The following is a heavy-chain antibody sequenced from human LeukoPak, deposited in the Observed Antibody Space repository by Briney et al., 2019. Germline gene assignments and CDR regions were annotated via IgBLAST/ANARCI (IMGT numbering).Heavy chain of an antibody. V-gene: IGHV3-23*01. D-gene: IGHD2-8*01. Sequence: GGSLRLSCAASGFTFSSDAMSWVRQAPGKGLEWVSAVSSSGGSTYYADSVKGRFTISRDNSKNTLYLQMNSLRAEDTAVYYCAKDFAGYCTNGVCYKGDDYWGQGTLVTVSS. CDR2: VSSSGGST. CDR3: AKDFAGYCTNGVCYKGDDY. J-gene: IGHJ4*02. CDR1: GFTFSSDA.